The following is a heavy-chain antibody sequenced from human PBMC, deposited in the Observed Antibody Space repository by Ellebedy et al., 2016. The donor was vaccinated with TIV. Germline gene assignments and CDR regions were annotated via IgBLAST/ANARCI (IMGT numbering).Heavy chain of an antibody. CDR3: ARGPVDYYYYGMDV. CDR2: ISYDGSNK. V-gene: IGHV3-30-3*01. CDR1: GFTFSSYA. J-gene: IGHJ6*02. Sequence: GESLKISXAASGFTFSSYAMHWVRQAPGKGLEWVAVISYDGSNKYYADSVKGRFTISRDNSKNTLYLQMNSLRAEDTAVYYCARGPVDYYYYGMDVWGQGTTVTVSS.